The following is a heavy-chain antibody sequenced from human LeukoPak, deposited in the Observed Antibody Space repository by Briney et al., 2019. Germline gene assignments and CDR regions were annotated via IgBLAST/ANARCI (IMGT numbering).Heavy chain of an antibody. J-gene: IGHJ6*02. CDR3: AKGEDQDWNYHYYYYGMDV. CDR2: ISGNGGST. V-gene: IGHV3-23*01. CDR1: GFTFNNYA. D-gene: IGHD1-7*01. Sequence: PGGSLRLSCAASGFTFNNYALSWVRQAPGKGLEWVSTISGNGGSTYYADSVKGRFTISRDNSKNTVYLQINSLRAEDTAVYYCAKGEDQDWNYHYYYYGMDVWGQGSTVTVSS.